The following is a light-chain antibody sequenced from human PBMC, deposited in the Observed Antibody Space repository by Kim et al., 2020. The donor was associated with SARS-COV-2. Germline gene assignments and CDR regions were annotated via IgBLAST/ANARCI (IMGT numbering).Light chain of an antibody. CDR1: SPRRYY. J-gene: IGLJ2*01. V-gene: IGLV3-19*01. Sequence: SSELTQDPAVSVALGQTVRITCQGDSPRRYYASWYQQKPGQAPILVIYGKNNRPSGIPDRFSASSSGNTASLTITGAQAEEEADYYCQSRDSNNKVVFGGGTKLTVL. CDR2: GKN. CDR3: QSRDSNNKVV.